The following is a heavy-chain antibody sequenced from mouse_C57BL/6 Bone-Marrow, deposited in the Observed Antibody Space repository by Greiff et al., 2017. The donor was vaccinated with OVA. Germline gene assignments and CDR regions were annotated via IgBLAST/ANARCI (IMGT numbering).Heavy chain of an antibody. CDR3: ARGYYGSPFAY. J-gene: IGHJ3*01. D-gene: IGHD1-1*01. Sequence: DVMLVESGGGLVKPGGSLKLSCAASGFTFSSYTMSWVRQTPEKRLEWVATISGGGGNTYYPDSVKGRFTISRDNAKNTLYLQMSSLRSEDTALYYCARGYYGSPFAYWGQGTLVTVSA. V-gene: IGHV5-9*01. CDR2: ISGGGGNT. CDR1: GFTFSSYT.